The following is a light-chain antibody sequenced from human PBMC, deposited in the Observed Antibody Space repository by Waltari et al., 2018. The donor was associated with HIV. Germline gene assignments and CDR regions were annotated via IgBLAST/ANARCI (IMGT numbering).Light chain of an antibody. CDR3: MQGIQWPYT. Sequence: DIVVTQSPLYLPVTLGQSASIPCRSSQSLLYSDGNTYLNWFRQRPGQSPRRLIYKVFKRDSWVPDRFSGSGSGTNFTLKISRVEAGDVGIYYCMQGIQWPYTFGQGTKLEIK. CDR1: QSLLYSDGNTY. V-gene: IGKV2-30*01. J-gene: IGKJ2*01. CDR2: KVF.